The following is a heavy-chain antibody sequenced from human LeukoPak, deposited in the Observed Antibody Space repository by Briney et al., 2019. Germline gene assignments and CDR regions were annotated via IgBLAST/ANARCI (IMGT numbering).Heavy chain of an antibody. CDR2: ISGSGGST. V-gene: IGHV3-23*01. D-gene: IGHD5-24*01. CDR1: GFTFSSYA. J-gene: IGHJ6*02. Sequence: GSLRLSCAASGFTFSSYAMSWVRQAPGKGLEWVSGISGSGGSTYYADSVKGRFTISRDNSKNTLYLQMNSLRAEDTAVYYCAKDVRGEMATIPDVWGQGTTVTVSS. CDR3: AKDVRGEMATIPDV.